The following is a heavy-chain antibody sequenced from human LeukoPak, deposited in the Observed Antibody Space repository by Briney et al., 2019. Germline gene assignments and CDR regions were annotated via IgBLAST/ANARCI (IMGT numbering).Heavy chain of an antibody. CDR2: MNPNSGNK. CDR3: ARGRPYSSGQTNFDY. V-gene: IGHV1-8*01. CDR1: GYTFTSYD. Sequence: ASVKVSCKASGYTFTSYDINWVRQATGQGLEWMGWMNPNSGNKGYAQKFQGRVTMPRTTSISTAYMELSSLISEDTAVYYCARGRPYSSGQTNFDYWGQGTLVTVSS. J-gene: IGHJ4*02. D-gene: IGHD6-19*01.